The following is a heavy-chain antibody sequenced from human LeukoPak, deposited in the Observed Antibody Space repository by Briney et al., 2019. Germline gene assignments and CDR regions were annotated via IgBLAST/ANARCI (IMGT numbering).Heavy chain of an antibody. CDR3: ARDGRDRDGYNYYY. Sequence: PGRSLRLSCAASGFTFSSYAMHWVRQAPGKGLEWVAVISYDGSNKYYADSVKGRFTISRDNSKNTLYLQMNSLRAEDTAVYYCARDGRDRDGYNYYYWGQGTLVTVSS. J-gene: IGHJ4*02. CDR1: GFTFSSYA. CDR2: ISYDGSNK. V-gene: IGHV3-30-3*01. D-gene: IGHD5-24*01.